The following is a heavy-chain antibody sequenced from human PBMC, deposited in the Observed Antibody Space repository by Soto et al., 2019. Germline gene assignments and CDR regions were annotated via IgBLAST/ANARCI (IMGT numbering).Heavy chain of an antibody. CDR2: IIPIFGTA. Sequence: SVKVSCKASGGTFSSYAISWVRQAPGQGLEWMGGIIPIFGTANYAQKFQGRVTITADESTSTAYMEMSSLRSEDTAVYYCARLYSSSSSSGYWGQGTLVTVSS. V-gene: IGHV1-69*13. D-gene: IGHD6-6*01. J-gene: IGHJ4*02. CDR3: ARLYSSSSSSGY. CDR1: GGTFSSYA.